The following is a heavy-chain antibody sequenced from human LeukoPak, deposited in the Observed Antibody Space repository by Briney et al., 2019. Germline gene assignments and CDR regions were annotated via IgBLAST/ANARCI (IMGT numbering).Heavy chain of an antibody. V-gene: IGHV3-30*02. CDR1: GFSFSSYG. Sequence: PGGSLRLSCAASGFSFSSYGMHWVRQAPGKGLEWVAFIRSDGSNKYYADSVKGRFTISRDNSKNTLYLQLNSLRAEDTAVYSCVKVMDRDIVATIRLGSQYYFDYWGQGTLVTVSS. CDR3: VKVMDRDIVATIRLGSQYYFDY. CDR2: IRSDGSNK. D-gene: IGHD5-12*01. J-gene: IGHJ4*02.